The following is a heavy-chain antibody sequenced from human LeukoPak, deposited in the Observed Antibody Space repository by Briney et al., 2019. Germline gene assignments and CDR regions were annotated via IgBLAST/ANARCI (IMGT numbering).Heavy chain of an antibody. Sequence: GGALRLSCAASGFTFSSYAMSWVRQAPGKGLEWVSAIRDSGSSTHYADSVKGRFTTSRDNSKNTLFLQMDSLRAEDTAIYYCAKYGPQDSGSSHFDYWGQGALVTVSS. CDR1: GFTFSSYA. D-gene: IGHD1-26*01. CDR2: IRDSGSST. J-gene: IGHJ4*02. CDR3: AKYGPQDSGSSHFDY. V-gene: IGHV3-23*01.